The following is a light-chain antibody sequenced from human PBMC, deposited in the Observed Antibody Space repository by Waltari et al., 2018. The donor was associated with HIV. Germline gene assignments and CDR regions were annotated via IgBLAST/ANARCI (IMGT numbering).Light chain of an antibody. CDR3: QQYDKFPLT. V-gene: IGKV1-33*01. J-gene: IGKJ4*01. CDR1: QDITSF. CDR2: DAS. Sequence: DIQMTQSPSSLSASVGDRVTITCQASQDITSFLNWYQHKPGQAPNLLIYDASNLETGVPARFSGTGSGTDFIFIINSLQPEDVATYYCQQYDKFPLTFGGGTK.